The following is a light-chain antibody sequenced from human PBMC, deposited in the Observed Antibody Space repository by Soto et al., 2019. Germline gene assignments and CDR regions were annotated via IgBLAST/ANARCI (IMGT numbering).Light chain of an antibody. CDR3: QQRSNWPPIT. CDR1: QSAYSSY. J-gene: IGKJ5*01. V-gene: IGKV3-11*01. Sequence: EIVVTQSPGTVSVSPGARAPLSCRSRQSAYSSYLSWYQQKPGQAPRLLIYDASNRATGIPARFSGSGSGTDFTLTISSLEPEDFAVYYCQQRSNWPPITFGQGTRLEIK. CDR2: DAS.